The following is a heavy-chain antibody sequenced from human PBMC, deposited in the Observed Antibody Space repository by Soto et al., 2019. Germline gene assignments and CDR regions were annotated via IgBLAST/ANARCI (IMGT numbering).Heavy chain of an antibody. CDR3: ARVPPGGGMEYYYYYMDV. CDR1: GFTFSDYY. Sequence: PGGSLRLSCAASGFTFSDYYMSWIRQAPGKGLEWVSYISSSGSTIYYADSVKGRFTISRDNAKNSLYLQMNSLRAEDTAVYYCARVPPGGGMEYYYYYMDVWGKGTTVTVSS. J-gene: IGHJ6*03. V-gene: IGHV3-11*01. CDR2: ISSSGSTI. D-gene: IGHD3-16*01.